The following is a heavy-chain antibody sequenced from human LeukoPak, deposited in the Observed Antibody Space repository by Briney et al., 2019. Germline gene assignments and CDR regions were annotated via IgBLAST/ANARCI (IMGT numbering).Heavy chain of an antibody. CDR3: ARDGGSGYYFGEFDY. Sequence: GGSLRLSCAASGFTFSSYSMNWVRQAPGKGLEWVSSISSSSSYIYYADFVKGRFTISRDNARNSLYLQMNSLRAEDTAVYYCARDGGSGYYFGEFDYWGQGTLVTVSS. J-gene: IGHJ4*02. CDR2: ISSSSSYI. D-gene: IGHD3-22*01. CDR1: GFTFSSYS. V-gene: IGHV3-21*01.